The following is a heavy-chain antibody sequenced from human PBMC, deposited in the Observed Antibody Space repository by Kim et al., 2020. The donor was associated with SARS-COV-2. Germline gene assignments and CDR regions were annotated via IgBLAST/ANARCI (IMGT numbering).Heavy chain of an antibody. V-gene: IGHV3-30*04. CDR3: ARDIGDGYNPDAFDI. CDR1: GFTFSSYA. CDR2: ISYDGSNK. Sequence: GGSLRLSCAASGFTFSSYAMHWVRQAPGKGLEWVAVISYDGSNKYYADSVKGRFTISRDNSKNTLYLQMNSLRAEDTAVYYCARDIGDGYNPDAFDIWGQGTMGPASS. J-gene: IGHJ3*02. D-gene: IGHD5-12*01.